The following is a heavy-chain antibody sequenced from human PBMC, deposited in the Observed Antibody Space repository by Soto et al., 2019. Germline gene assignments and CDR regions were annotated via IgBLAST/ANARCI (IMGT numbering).Heavy chain of an antibody. CDR3: AKGLGGSPTHDIVATIDAGGNVVIALLGPDY. V-gene: IGHV3-30*18. CDR2: ISYDGSNK. CDR1: GFTFSSYG. Sequence: HPGGSLRLSCAASGFTFSSYGMHWVRQAPGKGLEWVAVISYDGSNKYYADSVKGRFTISRDNSKNTLYLQMNSLRAEDTAVYYCAKGLGGSPTHDIVATIDAGGNVVIALLGPDYWGQGTLVTVSS. J-gene: IGHJ4*02. D-gene: IGHD5-12*01.